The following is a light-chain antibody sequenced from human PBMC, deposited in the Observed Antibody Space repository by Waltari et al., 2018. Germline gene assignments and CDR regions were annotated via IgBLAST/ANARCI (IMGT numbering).Light chain of an antibody. CDR2: FNN. V-gene: IGLV1-44*01. J-gene: IGLJ3*02. CDR3: AGWDDGLTGWV. Sequence: QSVLTQPPSSSGTPGQRVTIPCSGSRSNIGSYHVYWYQQLPGTAPKLLIYFNNQRPSGVPDRFSGSKSGTSASLAISGLQSDDEADYYCAGWDDGLTGWVFGGGTKLTVL. CDR1: RSNIGSYH.